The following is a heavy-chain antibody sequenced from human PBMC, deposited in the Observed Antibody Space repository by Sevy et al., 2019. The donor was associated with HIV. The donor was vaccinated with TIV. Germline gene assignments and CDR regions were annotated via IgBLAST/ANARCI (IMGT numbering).Heavy chain of an antibody. CDR2: LSFGGGKI. D-gene: IGHD2-8*01. J-gene: IGHJ4*02. CDR3: AREGCTRPHDY. Sequence: GGSLRLSCAVSGVNFNIYSMSWVRQAPGKGLEWVSTLSFGGGKINYADSVKGRFIISRDDSKNTLYLQMNSLRAEDTAVYFCAREGCTRPHDYWGQGTLVTVSS. V-gene: IGHV3-23*01. CDR1: GVNFNIYS.